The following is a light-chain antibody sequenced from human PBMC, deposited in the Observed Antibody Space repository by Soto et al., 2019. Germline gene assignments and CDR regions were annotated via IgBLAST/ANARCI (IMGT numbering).Light chain of an antibody. CDR3: QRYGSSSTWT. CDR1: QSVSSAY. J-gene: IGKJ1*01. CDR2: AAS. V-gene: IGKV3-20*01. Sequence: EIVLTQSPGTLSLSPGERATLSCRASQSVSSAYLAWYQHKPGQPPTLLIYAASSRVTDIPDRFSGSGAGTDFTLTISRLEPEDFAVYYCQRYGSSSTWTFGQGTKVEIK.